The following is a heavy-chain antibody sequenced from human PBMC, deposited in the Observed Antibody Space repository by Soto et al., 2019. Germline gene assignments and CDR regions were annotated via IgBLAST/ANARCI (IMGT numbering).Heavy chain of an antibody. D-gene: IGHD3-22*01. V-gene: IGHV1-58*01. CDR3: AADSGAYYYDSSGYSFGDY. Sequence: ASVKVSCKASGFTFTSSAVQWVRQARGQRLEWIGWIVVGSGNTNYAQKFQERVTITRDMSTSTAYMELSSLRSEDTAVYYCAADSGAYYYDSSGYSFGDYWGQGTLVTAPQ. CDR1: GFTFTSSA. J-gene: IGHJ4*02. CDR2: IVVGSGNT.